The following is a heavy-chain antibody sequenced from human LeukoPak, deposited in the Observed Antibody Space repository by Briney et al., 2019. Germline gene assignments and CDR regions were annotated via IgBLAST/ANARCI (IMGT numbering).Heavy chain of an antibody. V-gene: IGHV5-51*01. CDR2: IYPGDSDT. Sequence: GESLKISCKGSGYSFTSYWIGWVRQMPGKGLEWMGIIYPGDSDTRYSPSFQGQVTISADKSISTAYLQWCSLKASDTAMYYCASSKYYGSGSYYNEIRNWGQGTLVTVSS. D-gene: IGHD3-10*01. CDR3: ASSKYYGSGSYYNEIRN. J-gene: IGHJ4*02. CDR1: GYSFTSYW.